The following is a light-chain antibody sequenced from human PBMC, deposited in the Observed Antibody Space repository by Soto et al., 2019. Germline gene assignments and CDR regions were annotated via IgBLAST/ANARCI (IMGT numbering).Light chain of an antibody. J-gene: IGKJ1*01. CDR3: KQYETSPRT. CDR2: GAS. CDR1: QSVSSNF. V-gene: IGKV3-20*01. Sequence: EIVLTQSPGTLSLSPGERTTLSCRASQSVSSNFLDWYQQKPGQAPRLLIYGASSRATGIPDRFSGSGSGTDFTLTISRLEPEEGAVYYCKQYETSPRTFGQGTKVEI.